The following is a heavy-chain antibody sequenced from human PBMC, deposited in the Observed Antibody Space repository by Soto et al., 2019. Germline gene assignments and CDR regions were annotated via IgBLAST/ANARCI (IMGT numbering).Heavy chain of an antibody. CDR3: VTFVVVSAYFDY. D-gene: IGHD2-15*01. J-gene: IGHJ4*02. Sequence: SETLSLTCTVSGGSISGSTYYWGWIRQPPGKGPEWIGSIYYSGSTYYNPSLKSRVTISVDTSKNHLSLKLRSVTAADTAIYYCVTFVVVSAYFDYWGQGTLVTVSS. CDR1: GGSISGSTYY. V-gene: IGHV4-39*02. CDR2: IYYSGST.